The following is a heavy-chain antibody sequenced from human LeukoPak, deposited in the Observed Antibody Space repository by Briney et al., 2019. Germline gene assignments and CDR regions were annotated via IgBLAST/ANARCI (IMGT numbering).Heavy chain of an antibody. V-gene: IGHV1-2*02. CDR1: GYTFTGYY. J-gene: IGHJ6*03. CDR3: ARAARASGWYWDFARVSYYYYYYMDV. CDR2: INPNSGGT. Sequence: ASVKVSCKASGYTFTGYYMHWVRQAPGQGLEWMGWINPNSGGTNYAQKFQGRVTMTRDMSTSTVYMELSSLRSEDTAVYYCARAARASGWYWDFARVSYYYYYYMDVWGKGTTVTVSS. D-gene: IGHD6-19*01.